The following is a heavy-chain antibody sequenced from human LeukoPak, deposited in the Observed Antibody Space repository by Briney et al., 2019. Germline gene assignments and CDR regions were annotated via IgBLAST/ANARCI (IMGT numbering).Heavy chain of an antibody. V-gene: IGHV4-39*01. J-gene: IGHJ4*02. CDR2: IYYSGST. D-gene: IGHD4-17*01. CDR3: ASDTTLDYDSPSFDY. Sequence: SETLSLTCTVSGGSISSSSYYWGWIRQPPGKGLGWIGSIYYSGSTYYNPSLKSRVTISVDTSKNQFSLKLSSVTAADTAVYYCASDTTLDYDSPSFDYWGQGTLVTVSS. CDR1: GGSISSSSYY.